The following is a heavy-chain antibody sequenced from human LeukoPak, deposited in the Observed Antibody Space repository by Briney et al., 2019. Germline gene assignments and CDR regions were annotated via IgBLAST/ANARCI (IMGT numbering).Heavy chain of an antibody. Sequence: SVKVSCKASGGTFSSYAISWVRQAPGQGLEWMGGIIPIFGTANYAQKFQGRVTMTRDMSTSTVYMELSSLRSEDTAVYYCARDRSTAAAGRSWYFDLWGRGTLVTVSS. J-gene: IGHJ2*01. CDR1: GGTFSSYA. CDR3: ARDRSTAAAGRSWYFDL. V-gene: IGHV1-69*05. CDR2: IIPIFGTA. D-gene: IGHD6-13*01.